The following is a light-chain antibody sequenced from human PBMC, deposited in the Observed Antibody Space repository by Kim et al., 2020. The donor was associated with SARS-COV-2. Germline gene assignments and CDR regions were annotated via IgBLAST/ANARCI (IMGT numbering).Light chain of an antibody. CDR1: QSVSSN. J-gene: IGKJ2*01. CDR2: GAS. V-gene: IGKV3-15*01. Sequence: VSPGERATLAGRASQSVSSNLAWYQQKPGQAPRLLIYGASTRATGIPARFSGSGSGTEFTLTISSLQSEDFAVYYCQQYNNWPPATFGQGTKLEIK. CDR3: QQYNNWPPAT.